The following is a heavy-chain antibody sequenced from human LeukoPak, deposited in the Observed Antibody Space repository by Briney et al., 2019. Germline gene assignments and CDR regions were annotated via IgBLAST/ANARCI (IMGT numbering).Heavy chain of an antibody. CDR1: GFPFSSYA. D-gene: IGHD6-13*01. J-gene: IGHJ4*02. Sequence: PGGSLRLSCAASGFPFSSYAMSWVRQAPGKGLEWVSAFIGSGGSTYYADSVKGRFTISRDNSKNTLYLQMNSLRAEDTAVYYCAKDGGYSSSPHFDYWGQGTLVTVSS. V-gene: IGHV3-23*01. CDR3: AKDGGYSSSPHFDY. CDR2: FIGSGGST.